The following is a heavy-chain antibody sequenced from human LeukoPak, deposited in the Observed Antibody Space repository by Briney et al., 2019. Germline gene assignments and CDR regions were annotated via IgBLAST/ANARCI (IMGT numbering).Heavy chain of an antibody. J-gene: IGHJ4*02. D-gene: IGHD6-13*01. Sequence: GGSLRLSCAASGFTFSDYYMSWVRQAPGKGLEWVSAISGSGGSTYYADSVKGRFTISRDNSKNTLYLQMNSLRAEDTAVYYCAKVAAAGRNYFDYWGQGTLVTVSS. CDR2: ISGSGGST. V-gene: IGHV3-23*01. CDR1: GFTFSDYY. CDR3: AKVAAAGRNYFDY.